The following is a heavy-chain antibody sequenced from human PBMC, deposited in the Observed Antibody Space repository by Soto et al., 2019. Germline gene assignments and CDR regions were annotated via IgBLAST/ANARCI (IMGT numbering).Heavy chain of an antibody. J-gene: IGHJ4*02. D-gene: IGHD4-17*01. Sequence: SETLSLTCTVSGGSISSYYWSWIRQPPGKGLEWIGYIYYNVNTNYNPSLKSRVTISVDTSKNQFSLKLSSVTAADTAVYYCARHPTVTEYYFDYWGQGTLVTVSS. CDR1: GGSISSYY. CDR3: ARHPTVTEYYFDY. CDR2: IYYNVNT. V-gene: IGHV4-59*08.